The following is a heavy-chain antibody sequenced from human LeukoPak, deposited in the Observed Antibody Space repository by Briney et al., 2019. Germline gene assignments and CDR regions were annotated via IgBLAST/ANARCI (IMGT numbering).Heavy chain of an antibody. V-gene: IGHV1-69*13. CDR2: IIPILGTA. CDR1: GGTFSTFA. Sequence: GASVTVSCKASGGTFSTFALSWVRQAPGQGPDWMGGIIPILGTANYAQKFQGRVTITADESTSTAYMELSSLTSEDTAVYYCARRYFVSGSYYTDYWGQGTLVTVSS. D-gene: IGHD3-10*01. J-gene: IGHJ4*02. CDR3: ARRYFVSGSYYTDY.